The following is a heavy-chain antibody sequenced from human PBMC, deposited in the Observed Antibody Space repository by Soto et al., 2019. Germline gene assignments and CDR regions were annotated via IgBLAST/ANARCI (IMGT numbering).Heavy chain of an antibody. CDR3: AADSSPEKTFDY. CDR1: GFTVSSHY. D-gene: IGHD6-6*01. Sequence: EVQLVESGGGLVQPGGSLRLFCAASGFTVSSHYMRWVRQAPGEGLEWVSVIYSGGSTYYADSVKGRFTISRDNSKNTLYLQMNSLRAEDTAVYYCAADSSPEKTFDYWGQGTLVTVSS. J-gene: IGHJ4*02. V-gene: IGHV3-66*01. CDR2: IYSGGST.